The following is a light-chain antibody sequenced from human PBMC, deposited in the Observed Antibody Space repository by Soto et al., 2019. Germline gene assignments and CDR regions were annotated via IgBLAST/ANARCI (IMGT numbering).Light chain of an antibody. CDR1: SSDVGRYNF. CDR2: DVS. J-gene: IGLJ1*01. CDR3: CSYADTFYV. Sequence: QSALTQPRSVSGSSGQSVTISCTGTSSDVGRYNFVSWYQQHPGKAPRLIIYDVSKRSSGVPDRFSGSKSGNTASLTISGLQAEDEADYYCCSYADTFYVFGTGTKLTVL. V-gene: IGLV2-11*01.